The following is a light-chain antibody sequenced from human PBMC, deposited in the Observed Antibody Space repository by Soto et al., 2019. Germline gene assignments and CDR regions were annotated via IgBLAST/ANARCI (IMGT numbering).Light chain of an antibody. CDR1: QSVSSN. Sequence: EIVMTQSPATLSVSPGERATLSCRASQSVSSNLAWYQQKPGQAPRLPIYDASTRATGIPARFSGSGSGTDFTLTISSLQSEDFAVYHCQQYNNWPPYTFGQGTKLEMK. CDR2: DAS. V-gene: IGKV3-15*01. J-gene: IGKJ2*01. CDR3: QQYNNWPPYT.